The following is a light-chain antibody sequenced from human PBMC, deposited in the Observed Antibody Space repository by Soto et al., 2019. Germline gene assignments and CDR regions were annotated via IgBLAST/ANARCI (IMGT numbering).Light chain of an antibody. CDR1: QGIRND. CDR3: QQYENLPT. CDR2: AAS. V-gene: IGKV1-6*01. Sequence: IQMTQSTSSLSASVGDRVTITCRASQGIRNDLGWHQQKPGKAPKLLIYAASSLQSGVPSRFSGSGSGTDFTFTIIRLQPEDIATYYCQQYENLPTFGQGTRLEIK. J-gene: IGKJ5*01.